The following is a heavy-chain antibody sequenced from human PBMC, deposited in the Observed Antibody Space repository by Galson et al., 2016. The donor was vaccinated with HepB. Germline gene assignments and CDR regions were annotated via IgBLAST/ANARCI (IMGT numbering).Heavy chain of an antibody. CDR3: ARDRSSWQEEETFDV. CDR2: ISSSSSYT. Sequence: SLRLSCAASGFTFSNYKMNWVRQAPGKGLEWISSISSSSSYTFYADSVKGRVTISRDNAKKSLYLQMNSLRAEDTALYYCARDRSSWQEEETFDVWGQGTLVAVSS. CDR1: GFTFSNYK. J-gene: IGHJ3*01. D-gene: IGHD6-13*01. V-gene: IGHV3-21*01.